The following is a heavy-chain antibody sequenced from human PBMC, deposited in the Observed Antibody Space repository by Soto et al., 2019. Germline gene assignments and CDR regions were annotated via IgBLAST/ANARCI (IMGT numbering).Heavy chain of an antibody. CDR2: ISAYNGNT. J-gene: IGHJ5*02. CDR1: GYTFTSYG. CDR3: ARGPMEELLLLQRFDP. D-gene: IGHD2-15*01. V-gene: IGHV1-18*01. Sequence: ASAKVSCKASGYTFTSYGISWVRQAPGQGLEWMGWISAYNGNTNYAQKLQGRVTMTTDTSTSTAYMELRSLRYDDTAVYYCARGPMEELLLLQRFDPWGQGTLVTVSS.